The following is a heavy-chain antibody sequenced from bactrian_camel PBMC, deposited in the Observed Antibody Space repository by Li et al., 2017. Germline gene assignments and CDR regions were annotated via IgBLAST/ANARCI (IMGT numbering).Heavy chain of an antibody. J-gene: IGHJ4*01. D-gene: IGHD6*01. V-gene: IGHV3S9*01. Sequence: HVQLVESGGDSVQVGGSLRLSCAASGDTISRYCMGWFRQIPDKAREGVAGTENDGSTSYAYFVKGRFTIPKENAKNTLYLQMNSLKVEDTATYFCAAESSCDLLGTPLARNWGQGTQVTVS. CDR3: AAESSCDLLGTPLARN. CDR2: TENDGST. CDR1: GDTISRYC.